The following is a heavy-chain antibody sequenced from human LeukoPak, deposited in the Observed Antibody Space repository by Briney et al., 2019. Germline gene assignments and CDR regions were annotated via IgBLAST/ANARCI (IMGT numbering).Heavy chain of an antibody. J-gene: IGHJ4*02. CDR3: AKNVRALRFLEWAYYFDY. CDR2: ISGSGGST. CDR1: GFTFSSYA. Sequence: GGSLRLSCAASGFTFSSYAMSWVRQAPGKGLEWVSAISGSGGSTYYADSVKGRFTISRDSSKNTLYLQMNSLRAEDTAVYYCAKNVRALRFLEWAYYFDYWGQGTLVTVSS. V-gene: IGHV3-23*01. D-gene: IGHD3-3*01.